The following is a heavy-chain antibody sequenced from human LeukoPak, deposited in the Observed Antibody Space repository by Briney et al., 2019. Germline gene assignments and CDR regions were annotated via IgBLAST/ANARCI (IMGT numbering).Heavy chain of an antibody. J-gene: IGHJ6*02. Sequence: GGSLRLSCAASGITVSSNYMSWVRQPPGKGLEWVSIIYSGGTTYYADSVQGRFTISRDNSKNTAYLQMNSLRVEDTAVYYCARDPRTTGKSNYGMDVWGQGTTVTVSS. D-gene: IGHD4-17*01. CDR2: IYSGGTT. V-gene: IGHV3-53*01. CDR3: ARDPRTTGKSNYGMDV. CDR1: GITVSSNY.